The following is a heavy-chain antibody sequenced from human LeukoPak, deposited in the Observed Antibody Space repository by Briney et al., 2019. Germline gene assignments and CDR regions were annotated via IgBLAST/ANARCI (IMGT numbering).Heavy chain of an antibody. CDR3: ARDEYYYGSGADI. J-gene: IGHJ3*02. D-gene: IGHD3-10*01. CDR2: ISSSGGTI. Sequence: PGVSLRLFCAASGFTFSDYQMNWIRQAPGKGLEWVSYISSSGGTISYADSVKGRFTISRDNAKNSLYLQMNSLRAEDTAVYYCARDEYYYGSGADIWGQGTMVTVSS. CDR1: GFTFSDYQ. V-gene: IGHV3-11*01.